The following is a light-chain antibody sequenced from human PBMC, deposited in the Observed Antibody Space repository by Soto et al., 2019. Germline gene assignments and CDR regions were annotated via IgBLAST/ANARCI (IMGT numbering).Light chain of an antibody. CDR2: DAS. V-gene: IGKV1-5*01. CDR3: QQYNNFWT. Sequence: DIHMTPSPSTLSASVGDRVTITCRASQSLSSRWAWYQQKPGKAPELLIYDASSLKSGVPSRFSGSESGTEFTLTISSLQPDDFATYYCQQYNNFWTFGQGTTVDIK. J-gene: IGKJ1*01. CDR1: QSLSSR.